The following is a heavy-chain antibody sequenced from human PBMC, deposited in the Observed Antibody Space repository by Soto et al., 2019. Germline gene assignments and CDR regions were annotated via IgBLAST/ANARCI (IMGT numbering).Heavy chain of an antibody. CDR2: IYYRANP. D-gene: IGHD5-18*01. V-gene: IGHV4-59*11. CDR3: ARDYLDTAPDI. J-gene: IGHJ3*02. Sequence: PSETLSLTCTVSGGSLRSHYWSWIRQPPGKGLEWIGYIYYRANPNYNPSLKSRVTISQDTSKNQFPLKLSSVTAADTAVYYCARDYLDTAPDIWGQGTMVTVSS. CDR1: GGSLRSHY.